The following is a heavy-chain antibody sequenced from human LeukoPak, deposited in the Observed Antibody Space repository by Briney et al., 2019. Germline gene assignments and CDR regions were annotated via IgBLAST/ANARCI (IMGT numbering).Heavy chain of an antibody. CDR3: AKGVGVDY. CDR1: GFTFSRYG. Sequence: PGGSLRLSRAASGFTFSRYGMSWVRQAPGKGLEWVSAISGSGGSTHYADSVKGRFTISRDNSKNTLYLQMNSLRAEDTAVYYCAKGVGVDYWGQGTLVTVSS. V-gene: IGHV3-23*01. CDR2: ISGSGGST. J-gene: IGHJ4*02.